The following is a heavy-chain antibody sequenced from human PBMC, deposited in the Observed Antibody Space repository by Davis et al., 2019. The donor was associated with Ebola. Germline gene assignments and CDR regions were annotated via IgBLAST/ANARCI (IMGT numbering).Heavy chain of an antibody. CDR3: ARDRGNYYGSGTDDY. CDR1: GGSISSYY. J-gene: IGHJ4*02. CDR2: IYYSGST. V-gene: IGHV4-59*12. D-gene: IGHD3-10*01. Sequence: MPSETLSLTCTVSGGSISSYYWSWIRQPPGKGLEWIGYIYYSGSTNYNPSLKSRVTISVDTSKNQFSLKLSSVTAADTAVYYCARDRGNYYGSGTDDYWGQGTLVTVSS.